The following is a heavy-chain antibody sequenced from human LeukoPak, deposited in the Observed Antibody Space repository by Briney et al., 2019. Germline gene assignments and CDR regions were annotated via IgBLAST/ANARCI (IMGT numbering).Heavy chain of an antibody. J-gene: IGHJ4*02. CDR3: ARGDGLWFGELFTY. D-gene: IGHD3-10*01. V-gene: IGHV3-33*08. Sequence: PGGSLRLSCAASGFTFSSYGMHWVRQAPGKGLEWVAVIWYDGSNKYYADSVKGRFSISRDNSKNTLYLQINNLRAEDTAVYYCARGDGLWFGELFTYWGQGTPVTVSS. CDR2: IWYDGSNK. CDR1: GFTFSSYG.